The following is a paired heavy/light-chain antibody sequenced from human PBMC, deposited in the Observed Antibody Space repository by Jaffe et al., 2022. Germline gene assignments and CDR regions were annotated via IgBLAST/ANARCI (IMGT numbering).Heavy chain of an antibody. J-gene: IGHJ3*02. CDR1: GGSISTYY. CDR3: AREGAPFDI. V-gene: IGHV4-59*01. CDR2: IHYSGST. Sequence: QVQLQESGPGLVKPSETLFLTCSVSGGSISTYYWNWIRQPLGKGLEWIGYIHYSGSTNYNPSLKSRVTISVDTSKNQFSLKLTSVTAADTAVYYCAREGAPFDIWGQGTMVTVSS.
Light chain of an antibody. Sequence: QSALTQPPSASGSPGQSVTISCTGTSSDVGDYNYVSWYQQHPGKAPKLMIYEVSKRPSGVPDRFSGSKSGNTASLTVSGLQAEDEADYYCSSYAAGSNNYVFGTGTKVTVL. CDR1: SSDVGDYNY. CDR3: SSYAAGSNNYV. CDR2: EVS. J-gene: IGLJ1*01. V-gene: IGLV2-8*01.